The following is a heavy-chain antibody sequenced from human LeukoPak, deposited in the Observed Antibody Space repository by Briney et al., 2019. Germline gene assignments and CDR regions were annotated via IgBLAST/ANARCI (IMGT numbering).Heavy chain of an antibody. V-gene: IGHV4-30-4*01. D-gene: IGHD3-22*01. CDR1: GGSISSGDYY. CDR2: IYYSGST. CDR3: ARERRVYYDSSGYYLVAFDI. Sequence: PSQTLSLTCTVSGGSISSGDYYWSWIRQPPGKGLEWIGYIYYSGSTYYNPSLKSRVTISVDTSKNQFSLKLSSVTAADTAVYYCARERRVYYDSSGYYLVAFDIWGQGTMVTVSS. J-gene: IGHJ3*02.